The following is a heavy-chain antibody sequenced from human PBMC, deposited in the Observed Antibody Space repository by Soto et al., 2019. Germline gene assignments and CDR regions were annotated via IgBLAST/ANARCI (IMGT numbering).Heavy chain of an antibody. CDR1: GVTFSNYG. Sequence: QVQLVESGGGVVQPGRSLRLSWAASGVTFSNYGMHWVRQAPGKGLEWVAVILNDGSNRYHADSVKDRFTISRDNSKNTLYLQMNSLRAEDTAVYYCARDDEYSGNGMDVWGQGTTVTVS. CDR2: ILNDGSNR. V-gene: IGHV3-33*01. CDR3: ARDDEYSGNGMDV. D-gene: IGHD3-10*01. J-gene: IGHJ6*02.